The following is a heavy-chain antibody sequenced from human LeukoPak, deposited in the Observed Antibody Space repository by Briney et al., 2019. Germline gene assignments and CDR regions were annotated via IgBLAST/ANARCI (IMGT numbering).Heavy chain of an antibody. J-gene: IGHJ4*02. D-gene: IGHD3-22*01. V-gene: IGHV1-46*01. CDR1: GYTFTSYY. CDR2: INPSGGRT. Sequence: ASVKVSCKASGYTFTSYYMHWVRQAPGQGLEWMGIINPSGGRTSYAQKFQGRVTMTRDMSTSTVYMELSSLRSEDTAVYYCARGSDDYYDSSGPSPDFDYWGQGTLVTVSS. CDR3: ARGSDDYYDSSGPSPDFDY.